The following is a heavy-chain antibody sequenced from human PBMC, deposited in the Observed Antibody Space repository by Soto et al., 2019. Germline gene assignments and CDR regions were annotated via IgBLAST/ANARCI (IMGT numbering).Heavy chain of an antibody. CDR3: ARIRPTIAARPREVDY. V-gene: IGHV4-59*01. CDR2: IYYSGST. D-gene: IGHD6-6*01. CDR1: GGSISSYY. J-gene: IGHJ4*02. Sequence: QVQLQESGPGLVKPSETLSLTCTVSGGSISSYYWSWIRQPPGKGLEWIGYIYYSGSTNYNPSLKSRVTISVDTSKNQFSLKLSSVTAADTAVYYCARIRPTIAARPREVDYLGQGTLVTVSS.